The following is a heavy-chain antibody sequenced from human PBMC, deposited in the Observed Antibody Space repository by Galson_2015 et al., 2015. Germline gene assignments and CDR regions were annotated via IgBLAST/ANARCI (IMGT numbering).Heavy chain of an antibody. CDR1: GFTFSSYG. CDR3: AKDPSAGLVGRYFDY. V-gene: IGHV3-30*18. Sequence: SLRLSCAASGFTFSSYGMHWVRQAPGKGPEWVAVISYDGSNKYYADSVKGQFTISRDNSKNTLYLQMNSLRAEDTAVYYCAKDPSAGLVGRYFDYWGQGTLVTVSS. D-gene: IGHD2-15*01. CDR2: ISYDGSNK. J-gene: IGHJ4*02.